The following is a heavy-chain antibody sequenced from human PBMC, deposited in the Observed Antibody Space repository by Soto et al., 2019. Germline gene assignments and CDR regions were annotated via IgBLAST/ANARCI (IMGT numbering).Heavy chain of an antibody. Sequence: AAVKVSCKTSGYTFTSHRITWVRQAPGQGLEWMGWITPYNRNTNYAQKFQGRVTMTTDTSAHTAYMELRSLRSDDTAMYYCARDAGIPSNGMDVWGQGTAVTVSS. CDR3: ARDAGIPSNGMDV. V-gene: IGHV1-18*01. CDR2: ITPYNRNT. D-gene: IGHD6-13*01. CDR1: GYTFTSHR. J-gene: IGHJ6*02.